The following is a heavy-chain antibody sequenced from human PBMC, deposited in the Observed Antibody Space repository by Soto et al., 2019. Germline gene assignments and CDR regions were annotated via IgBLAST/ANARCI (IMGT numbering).Heavy chain of an antibody. CDR1: GYSFTSYW. Sequence: PGESLKISCKGSGYSFTSYWIGWVRQMPGKGLEWMGIIYPGDSDTRYSPSFQGRVTISADKSISTAYLQWSSLKASDTAMYYCARLSSVYCRCGSCYPKDYYYYGMDVWGQGTTVTVPQ. J-gene: IGHJ6*01. CDR3: ARLSSVYCRCGSCYPKDYYYYGMDV. V-gene: IGHV5-51*01. CDR2: IYPGDSDT. D-gene: IGHD2-15*01.